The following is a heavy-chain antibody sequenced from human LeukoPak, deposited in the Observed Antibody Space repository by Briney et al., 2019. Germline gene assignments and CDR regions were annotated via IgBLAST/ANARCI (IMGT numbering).Heavy chain of an antibody. CDR1: GFIFTDHW. J-gene: IGHJ6*02. Sequence: PGGSLRLSCAASGFIFTDHWMSWVRQAPGKGLEWVANIKEDESTKFYADSVRGRFTISRDNAKSSVYLQMNSLRAEDTAVYYCARDAGRRQQLAAYGMDVWGQGTTVTVSS. D-gene: IGHD6-13*01. CDR3: ARDAGRRQQLAAYGMDV. V-gene: IGHV3-7*01. CDR2: IKEDESTK.